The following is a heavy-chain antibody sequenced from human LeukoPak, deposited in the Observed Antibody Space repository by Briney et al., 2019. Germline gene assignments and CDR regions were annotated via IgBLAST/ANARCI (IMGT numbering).Heavy chain of an antibody. Sequence: GGSLRLSCAASGFSFSDYDMHWVRQAPGKGLEWVAVISYDGSNKYYADSVKGRFTISRDNSKNTLYLQMDSLRAEDTAMYYCAKDSRAGYTYGSNYGMDVWGRGTTVTVSS. V-gene: IGHV3-30*18. CDR2: ISYDGSNK. J-gene: IGHJ6*02. CDR1: GFSFSDYD. CDR3: AKDSRAGYTYGSNYGMDV. D-gene: IGHD5-18*01.